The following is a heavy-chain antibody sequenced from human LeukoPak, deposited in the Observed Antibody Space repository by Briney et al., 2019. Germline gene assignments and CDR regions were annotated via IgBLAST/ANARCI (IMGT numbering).Heavy chain of an antibody. CDR3: ARGFWSGYSTDY. CDR2: IIPIFGTA. CDR1: GYTFTSYD. D-gene: IGHD3-3*01. Sequence: GASVKVSCKASGYTFTSYDISWVRQAPGQGLEWMGGIIPIFGTANYAQKFQGRVTITTDESTSTAYMELSSLRSEDTAVYYCARGFWSGYSTDYWGQGTLVTVSS. J-gene: IGHJ4*02. V-gene: IGHV1-69*05.